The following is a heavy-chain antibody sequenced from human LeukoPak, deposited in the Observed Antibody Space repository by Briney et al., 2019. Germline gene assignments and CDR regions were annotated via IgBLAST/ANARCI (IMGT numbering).Heavy chain of an antibody. V-gene: IGHV3-7*01. Sequence: GGSLRLSCAATGFTFSTYYMTWVRKAPGKGLEWVANINQDGSEKYYVDSVKGRFTISRDNAKNSLSLQMNSLRAEDTAVYSCARTRVSGGTFCHPFDYWGQGTLVTVSS. CDR1: GFTFSTYY. CDR2: INQDGSEK. D-gene: IGHD2-15*01. J-gene: IGHJ4*02. CDR3: ARTRVSGGTFCHPFDY.